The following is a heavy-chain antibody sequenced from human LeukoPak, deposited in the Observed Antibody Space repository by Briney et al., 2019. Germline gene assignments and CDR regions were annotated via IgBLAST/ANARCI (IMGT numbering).Heavy chain of an antibody. J-gene: IGHJ5*02. V-gene: IGHV4-4*02. D-gene: IGHD3-10*01. CDR1: GDSISSNNW. CDR3: ATQGVFSYGSGIYTGYFDP. Sequence: PSGTLSLTCAVSGDSISSNNWWTWVRQSPGKGLQWIGEIHHSGSVNYNPSLKSRVTISVDKSKNQFSLTLSAVTAADTAVYYCATQGVFSYGSGIYTGYFDPWGHGTLVTVSS. CDR2: IHHSGSV.